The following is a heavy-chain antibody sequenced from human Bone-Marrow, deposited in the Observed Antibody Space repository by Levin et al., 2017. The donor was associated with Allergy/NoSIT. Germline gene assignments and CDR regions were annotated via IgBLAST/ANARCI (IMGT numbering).Heavy chain of an antibody. D-gene: IGHD2-2*01. V-gene: IGHV3-33*01. Sequence: GGSLRLSCAASGFTFSNYGLHWVRQAPGKGLEWVAVTRYDESKTYYADSVKGRFTISRDNSKNTLYLQMNGLRVEDTAIYYCARDPSPYRKYVANWFDHWGQGTLVTVSS. J-gene: IGHJ5*02. CDR2: TRYDESKT. CDR3: ARDPSPYRKYVANWFDH. CDR1: GFTFSNYG.